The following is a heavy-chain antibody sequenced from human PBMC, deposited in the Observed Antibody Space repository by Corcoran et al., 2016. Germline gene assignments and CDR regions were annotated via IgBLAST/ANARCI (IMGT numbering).Heavy chain of an antibody. CDR1: GFTFSSYS. CDR3: ARNYYGSGSYSRYYYYYGMDV. J-gene: IGHJ6*02. Sequence: EVQLVESGGGLVQPGGSLRLSCAASGFTFSSYSMNWVRQAPGKGLEWVSYISSSSTIYYADSVKGRFTISRDNAKNSLYLQMNSLGDEDTAVYYCARNYYGSGSYSRYYYYYGMDVWGQGTTVTVSS. V-gene: IGHV3-48*02. CDR2: ISSSSTI. D-gene: IGHD3-10*01.